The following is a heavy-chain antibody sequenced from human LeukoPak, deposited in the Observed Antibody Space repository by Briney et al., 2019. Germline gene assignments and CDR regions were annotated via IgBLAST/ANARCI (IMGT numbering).Heavy chain of an antibody. Sequence: PGGSLRLSCAASGFTFSSYAMHWVRQAPGKGLEWVAVISYDGSNKYYADSVKGRFTISRDNSKNTLYLQMNSLRAEDTAVYYCARSPQIKYGDYILDYWGQGTLVTVSS. V-gene: IGHV3-30-3*01. CDR2: ISYDGSNK. D-gene: IGHD4-17*01. J-gene: IGHJ4*02. CDR1: GFTFSSYA. CDR3: ARSPQIKYGDYILDY.